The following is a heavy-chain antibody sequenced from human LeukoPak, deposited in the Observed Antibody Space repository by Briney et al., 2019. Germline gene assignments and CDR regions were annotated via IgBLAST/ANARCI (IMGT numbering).Heavy chain of an antibody. Sequence: TSQTLSLTCAISGDIVSSNSVTWNWIRQSPSRGLEWLGRTYYRSTWYNDYAVSVRGRTTVNPDTSKNQFSLHLNSVTPEDTAVYYCGRAEHDWGSDYWGQGTLVTVSS. J-gene: IGHJ4*02. CDR1: GDIVSSNSVT. CDR2: TYYRSTWYN. D-gene: IGHD3-9*01. V-gene: IGHV6-1*01. CDR3: GRAEHDWGSDY.